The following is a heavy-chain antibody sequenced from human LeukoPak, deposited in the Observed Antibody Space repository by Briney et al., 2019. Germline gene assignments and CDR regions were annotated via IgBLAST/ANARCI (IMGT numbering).Heavy chain of an antibody. V-gene: IGHV3-21*01. Sequence: GGSLRLSCAASGFTFSSYSMNWIRQAPGKGLEWVSSISSSTSYIYYADSVKGRFTISKDNAKNSLYLQMNSLRAEDTAVYYCARDRVGATDYFDYWGQGTLVTVSS. CDR2: ISSSTSYI. CDR1: GFTFSSYS. CDR3: ARDRVGATDYFDY. J-gene: IGHJ4*02. D-gene: IGHD1-26*01.